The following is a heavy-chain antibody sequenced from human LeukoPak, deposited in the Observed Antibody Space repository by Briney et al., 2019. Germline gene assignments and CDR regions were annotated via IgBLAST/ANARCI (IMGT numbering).Heavy chain of an antibody. CDR1: GFTFSDSA. V-gene: IGHV3-73*01. CDR3: TRDSGTYNWLDP. CDR2: MDKETNLYAT. J-gene: IGHJ5*02. D-gene: IGHD1-26*01. Sequence: GGSLKLSCVASGFTFSDSAIHWVRQSSGKGLEWIGHMDKETNLYATALAASVKGRFTVSRDDSKNTAYLHMNSLKTEDTALYYCTRDSGTYNWLDPWGQGTLVTVSS.